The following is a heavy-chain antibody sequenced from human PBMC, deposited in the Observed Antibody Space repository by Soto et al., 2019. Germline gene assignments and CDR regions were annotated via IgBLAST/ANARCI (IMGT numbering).Heavy chain of an antibody. CDR1: GFTFSSYA. CDR2: ISGSGGRT. V-gene: IGHV3-23*01. D-gene: IGHD4-17*01. J-gene: IGHJ4*02. CDR3: AKLRSNYGDYVWVDY. Sequence: GGSVRLSCAASGFTFSSYAMSWVRQAPGKGLEWVSAISGSGGRTYYADSVKGRFTISRDNSKNTLYLQMNSLRAEDTAVYCCAKLRSNYGDYVWVDYWGQGTLVTVSS.